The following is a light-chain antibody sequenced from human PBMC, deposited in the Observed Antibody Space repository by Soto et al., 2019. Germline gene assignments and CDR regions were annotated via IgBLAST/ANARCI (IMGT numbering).Light chain of an antibody. CDR3: QQYNSWPLT. CDR2: DIS. V-gene: IGKV3D-15*01. J-gene: IGKJ4*01. CDR1: QSVSSN. Sequence: EIVMTQSPATLYLSPGERATLSCRASQSVSSNLAWYQQKPGQPPRRRIYDISTRATGIPTRFSGSGSGTEFTLTISSLQSEDFAVYYCQQYNSWPLTFGGGTKGGYQ.